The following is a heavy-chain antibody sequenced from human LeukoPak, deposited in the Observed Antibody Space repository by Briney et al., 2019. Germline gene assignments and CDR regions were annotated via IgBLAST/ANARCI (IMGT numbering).Heavy chain of an antibody. D-gene: IGHD4-17*01. J-gene: IGHJ4*02. V-gene: IGHV3-33*01. CDR2: IWYDRSNK. CDR1: GFTFSSYG. Sequence: GTSLRLSCAASGFTFSSYGMHWVRQAPGKGLEWVAVIWYDRSNKNYADSVKGQFTISRDNSKNTLYLQMNSLRAEDTAVYYCARDYGDDYWGQGTLVTVSS. CDR3: ARDYGDDY.